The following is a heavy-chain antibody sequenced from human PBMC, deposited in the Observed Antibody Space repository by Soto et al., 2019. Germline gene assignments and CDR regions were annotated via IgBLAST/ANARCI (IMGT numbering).Heavy chain of an antibody. J-gene: IGHJ5*02. CDR1: GFSLSTSGVG. V-gene: IGHV2-5*01. CDR2: IYWNDDK. CDR3: ALRKDPRSSSSGPYNWFDP. Sequence: GSGPTLVNPTQTLTLTCTFSGFSLSTSGVGVGWIRQPPGKALEWLALIYWNDDKRYSPSLKSRLTITKDTSKNQVVLTMTNMDPVDTATYYCALRKDPRSSSSGPYNWFDPWGQGTLVTVSS. D-gene: IGHD6-6*01.